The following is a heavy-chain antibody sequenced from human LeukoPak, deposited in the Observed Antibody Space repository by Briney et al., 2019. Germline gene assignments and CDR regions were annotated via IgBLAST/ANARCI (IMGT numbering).Heavy chain of an antibody. CDR2: ISAHNGNT. CDR1: GYTFTSYG. J-gene: IGHJ6*03. CDR3: ARPAAYYDFWSGCQYYMDV. D-gene: IGHD3-3*01. Sequence: ASVKVSCKASGYTFTSYGISWVRQAPGQGLEWMGWISAHNGNTNYAQKLQGRVTMTTDTSTSTAYMELRSLRSDDTAVYYCARPAAYYDFWSGCQYYMDVWGKGTTVTVSS. V-gene: IGHV1-18*01.